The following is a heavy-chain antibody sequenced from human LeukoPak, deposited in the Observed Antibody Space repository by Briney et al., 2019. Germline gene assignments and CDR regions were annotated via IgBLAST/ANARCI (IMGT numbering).Heavy chain of an antibody. J-gene: IGHJ6*02. D-gene: IGHD3-10*01. CDR1: GFTFSSYS. CDR2: ISGSGGST. CDR3: AKDSGSGSYYLSGYYYYGMDV. Sequence: GGSLRLSCAASGFTFSSYSMSWVRQAPGKGLEWVSAISGSGGSTYYADSVKGRFTISRDNSKNTLYLQMNSLRAEDTAVYYCAKDSGSGSYYLSGYYYYGMDVWGQGTTVTVSS. V-gene: IGHV3-23*01.